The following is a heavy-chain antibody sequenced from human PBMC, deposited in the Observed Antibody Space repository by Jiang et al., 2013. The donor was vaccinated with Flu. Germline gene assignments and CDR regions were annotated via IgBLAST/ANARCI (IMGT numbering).Heavy chain of an antibody. Sequence: ISSSSFCWGWIRQPPGKGAGVDWEYHCVGXLLQPSLKSRVTISVDTSKNQFSLKLSSVTAADTAVYYCARPVYGSPYSYGHWGQGTLVTVSS. V-gene: IGHV4-39*07. D-gene: IGHD5-18*01. J-gene: IGHJ4*02. CDR1: ISSSSFC. CDR3: ARPVYGSPYSYGH. CDR2: HCVGXL.